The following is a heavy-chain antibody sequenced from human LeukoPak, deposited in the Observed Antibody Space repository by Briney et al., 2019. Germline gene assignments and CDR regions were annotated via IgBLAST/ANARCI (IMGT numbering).Heavy chain of an antibody. Sequence: GASVKVSCKASGYTFTGYYMHWVRQAPGQGLEWMGWISVYNDNTNYAQKLQGRVTMTTDTSTSTAYMELRSLRSDDTAVYYCAIGGYYYDSSGYYRKKSFDYWGQGTLVTVSS. CDR1: GYTFTGYY. D-gene: IGHD3-22*01. J-gene: IGHJ4*02. CDR3: AIGGYYYDSSGYYRKKSFDY. V-gene: IGHV1-18*04. CDR2: ISVYNDNT.